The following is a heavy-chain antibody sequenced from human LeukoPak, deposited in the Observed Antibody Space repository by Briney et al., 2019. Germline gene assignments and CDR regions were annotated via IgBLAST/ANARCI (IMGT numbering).Heavy chain of an antibody. Sequence: GASVKVSCKASGYTFTGYYMHWVRQAPGQGLEWMGWINPNSGGTNYAQKFQGRVTMTRDTSISTVYMELSSLRSEDTAVYYCARVRGSYYYDFDYWGQGTLVTVSS. CDR3: ARVRGSYYYDFDY. V-gene: IGHV1-2*02. J-gene: IGHJ4*02. CDR2: INPNSGGT. D-gene: IGHD1-26*01. CDR1: GYTFTGYY.